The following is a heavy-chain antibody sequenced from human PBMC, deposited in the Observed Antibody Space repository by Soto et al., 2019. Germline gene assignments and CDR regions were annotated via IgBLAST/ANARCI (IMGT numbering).Heavy chain of an antibody. CDR3: ASQQLVHYYYGMDV. D-gene: IGHD6-13*01. J-gene: IGHJ6*02. V-gene: IGHV4-39*01. Sequence: PSATLFLNCTILCGSNRYSFDCGCIRQPPGKGLEWIGSIYSIGSTYYNPSLKSRVTISVDTSKNQFSLKLSSVTAADTAVYYCASQQLVHYYYGMDVWGQGTTVS. CDR1: CGSNRYSFD. CDR2: IYSIGST.